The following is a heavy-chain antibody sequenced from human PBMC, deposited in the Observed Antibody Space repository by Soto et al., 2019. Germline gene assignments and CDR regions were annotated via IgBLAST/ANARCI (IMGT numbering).Heavy chain of an antibody. J-gene: IGHJ4*02. CDR2: INTYAGNT. V-gene: IGHV1-18*01. CDR1: GYTFTSYV. CDR3: ARIPVAGHGYYDY. D-gene: IGHD6-19*01. Sequence: QVQLVQSAAEMKKPGASVKVSCKASGYTFTSYVINWVRQAPGQGLEWMGYINTYAGNTYYAQKLQGRVTMTTDTSSTTAYMELRSLTSDDTAVYYCARIPVAGHGYYDYWGQGTLVPSPQ.